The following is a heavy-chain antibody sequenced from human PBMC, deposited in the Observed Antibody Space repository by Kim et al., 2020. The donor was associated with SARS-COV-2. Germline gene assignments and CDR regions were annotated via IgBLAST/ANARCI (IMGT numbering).Heavy chain of an antibody. CDR3: ARSDYGGKGYYYYYGMDV. V-gene: IGHV5-51*01. CDR2: IYPGDSDT. CDR1: GYSFTSYW. Sequence: GESLKISCKGSGYSFTSYWIGWVRQMPGKGLEWMGIIYPGDSDTRYSPSFQGQVTISADKSISTAYLQWSSLKASDTAMYYCARSDYGGKGYYYYYGMDVWGQGTTVTVSS. J-gene: IGHJ6*02. D-gene: IGHD4-17*01.